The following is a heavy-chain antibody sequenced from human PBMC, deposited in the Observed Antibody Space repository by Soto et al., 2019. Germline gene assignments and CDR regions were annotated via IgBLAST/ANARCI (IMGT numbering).Heavy chain of an antibody. V-gene: IGHV3-74*01. D-gene: IGHD3-9*01. Sequence: GGSLRLSCAASGFTFSSYWMHWVRQAPGKGLVWVSRINSDGSSTSYADSVKGRSTISRDNAKNTLYLQMNSLRAEDTAVYYCARGKYYDILTGYLRSTAYYYYGMDVWGQGTTVTVSS. CDR2: INSDGSST. CDR1: GFTFSSYW. J-gene: IGHJ6*02. CDR3: ARGKYYDILTGYLRSTAYYYYGMDV.